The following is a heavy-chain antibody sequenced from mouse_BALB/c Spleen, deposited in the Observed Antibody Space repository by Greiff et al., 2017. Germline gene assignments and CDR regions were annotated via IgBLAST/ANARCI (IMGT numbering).Heavy chain of an antibody. D-gene: IGHD1-1*01. Sequence: QVQLKQPGAELVKPGASVKMSCKASGYTFTSYWMHWVKQRPGQGLEWIGVIDPSDSYTSYNQKFKGKATLTVDTSSSTAYMQLSSLTSEDSAVYYCTRSSYYYGSSFMDYWGQGTSVTVSS. CDR2: IDPSDSYT. CDR1: GYTFTSYW. J-gene: IGHJ4*01. CDR3: TRSSYYYGSSFMDY. V-gene: IGHV1S127*01.